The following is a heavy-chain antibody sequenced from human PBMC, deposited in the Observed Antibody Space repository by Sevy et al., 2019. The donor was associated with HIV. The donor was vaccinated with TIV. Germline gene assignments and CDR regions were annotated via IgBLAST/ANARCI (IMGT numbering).Heavy chain of an antibody. CDR3: AREADSVIAAAAPGGYYYYGMDV. CDR1: GFTFSSYG. Sequence: GGSLRLSCAASGFTFSSYGMHWVRQAPGKGLEWVAVIWYDGSNKNYADSVKGRFTISRDNSKNTLYLQMNSLRAEDTAVYYCAREADSVIAAAAPGGYYYYGMDVWGQGTTVTVSS. J-gene: IGHJ6*02. D-gene: IGHD6-13*01. CDR2: IWYDGSNK. V-gene: IGHV3-33*01.